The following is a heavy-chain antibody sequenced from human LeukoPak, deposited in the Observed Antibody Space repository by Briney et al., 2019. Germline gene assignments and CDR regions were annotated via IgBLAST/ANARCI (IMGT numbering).Heavy chain of an antibody. V-gene: IGHV3-33*03. Sequence: GGSLRLSCAASGFTFSNYGIHWVRQAPGKGLEWVGVIWHDGSNKYYGDSVKGRFTISRDNSKNTLYLQMSSLRVEDTAVYYCARGGNYYLDYWGQGTLATVSS. CDR1: GFTFSNYG. J-gene: IGHJ4*02. CDR3: ARGGNYYLDY. D-gene: IGHD5-24*01. CDR2: IWHDGSNK.